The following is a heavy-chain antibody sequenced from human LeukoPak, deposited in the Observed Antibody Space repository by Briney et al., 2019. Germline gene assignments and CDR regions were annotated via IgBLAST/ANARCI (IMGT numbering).Heavy chain of an antibody. CDR1: GXSFSGYY. CDR3: ARGPLHYYDSSGYYSAFDY. CDR2: INHSGST. J-gene: IGHJ4*02. V-gene: IGHV4-34*01. Sequence: SETLSLTCAVYGXSFSGYYWSWIRQPPGKGLEWIGEINHSGSTNYNPSLKSRVTISVDTSKNQFSLKLSSVTAADTAVYYCARGPLHYYDSSGYYSAFDYWGQGTLVTVSS. D-gene: IGHD3-22*01.